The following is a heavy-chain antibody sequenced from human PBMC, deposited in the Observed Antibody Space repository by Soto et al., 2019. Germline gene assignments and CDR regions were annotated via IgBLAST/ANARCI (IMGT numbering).Heavy chain of an antibody. CDR1: GFTFTSSA. CDR2: IGVGSGNR. Sequence: QMQLVQSGPEVKKPGTSVKVSCKASGFTFTSSAVQWVRQARGQRLAWIGWIGVGSGNRHYGQKFQERVTITRDMSTNTASMELSSLRSEDTAVYYCAALGVNFDHWGQGTLVTVSS. D-gene: IGHD2-8*01. J-gene: IGHJ4*02. V-gene: IGHV1-58*01. CDR3: AALGVNFDH.